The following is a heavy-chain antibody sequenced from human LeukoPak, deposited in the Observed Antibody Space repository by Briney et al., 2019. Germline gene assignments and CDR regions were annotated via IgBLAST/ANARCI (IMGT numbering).Heavy chain of an antibody. J-gene: IGHJ4*02. CDR3: ARGTLLTGYYFDY. V-gene: IGHV4-34*01. D-gene: IGHD3-9*01. Sequence: PSETLSLTCAVYGESFSGYYWSWIRQPPGKGLEWIGEINHSGSTNYNPSLKSRVTISVDTSKNQFSLKLSSVTAADTAVYYCARGTLLTGYYFDYWGQGTLVTVSS. CDR2: INHSGST. CDR1: GESFSGYY.